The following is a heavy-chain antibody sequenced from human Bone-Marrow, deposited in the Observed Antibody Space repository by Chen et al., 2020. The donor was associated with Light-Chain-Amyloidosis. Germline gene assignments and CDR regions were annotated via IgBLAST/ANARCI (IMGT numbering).Heavy chain of an antibody. J-gene: IGHJ4*02. V-gene: IGHV3-48*04. CDR2: ITGRGDAT. D-gene: IGHD6-13*01. CDR1: GFNMRGYW. Sequence: EVQLMESGGGAVQPGGSLRLSCAGTGFNMRGYWMHWVRQVPGKGLEWLSYITGRGDATFNAHSVKGRFTISRDNDKNSLYLQMNSLRVEDSAVYYCTRDSGQDAADDLWGQGTLVTVSS. CDR3: TRDSGQDAADDL.